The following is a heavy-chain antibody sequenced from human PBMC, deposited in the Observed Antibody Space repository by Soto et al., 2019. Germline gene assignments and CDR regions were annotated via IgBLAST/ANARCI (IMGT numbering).Heavy chain of an antibody. D-gene: IGHD4-17*01. J-gene: IGHJ4*02. CDR1: GYTFTSYA. V-gene: IGHV1-69*13. CDR2: IIPIFGTA. Sequence: ASVKVSCKASGYTFTSYAISWVRQAPGQGLEWMGGIIPIFGTANYAQKFQGRVTITADESTSTAYMELSSLRSEDTAVYYCATRLTTLTTTVVPFDYWGQGTLVTVS. CDR3: ATRLTTLTTTVVPFDY.